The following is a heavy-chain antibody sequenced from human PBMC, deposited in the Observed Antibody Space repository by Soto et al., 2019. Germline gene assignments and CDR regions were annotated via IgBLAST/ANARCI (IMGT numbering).Heavy chain of an antibody. J-gene: IGHJ6*04. D-gene: IGHD2-21*01. CDR3: VREIASRL. Sequence: EVQVVESGGGLVQPGGSLRLSCAASGFTFTSYWMTWVRQAPGRGLEWVANINKDGSEKSYVDSVKGRFTTSRDNPKSSLYLQMIFLRANDTAVYYFVREIASRLWGKGTTVIVSS. V-gene: IGHV3-7*01. CDR1: GFTFTSYW. CDR2: INKDGSEK.